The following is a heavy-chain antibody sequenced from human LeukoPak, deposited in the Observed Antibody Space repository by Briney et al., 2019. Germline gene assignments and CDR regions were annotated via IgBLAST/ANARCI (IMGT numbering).Heavy chain of an antibody. CDR3: ARGSGDYVWGSYRPIHLDS. D-gene: IGHD3-16*02. V-gene: IGHV1-69*01. Sequence: SVNVSCKPSGGTFSTSAISWVRQAPGQGLEWMGGIIPMFGTADYAQRFQGRVTITADESTTTAYMDLSSLRSEDTAVYYCARGSGDYVWGSYRPIHLDSWGQGTLVTVSS. J-gene: IGHJ4*02. CDR2: IIPMFGTA. CDR1: GGTFSTSA.